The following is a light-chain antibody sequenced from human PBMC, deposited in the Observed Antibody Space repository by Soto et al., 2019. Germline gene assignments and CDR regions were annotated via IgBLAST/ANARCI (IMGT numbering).Light chain of an antibody. Sequence: DIQMIQSPSTLSASVGDRVTITCRASQSISNWVAWYQLKSGKAPNLLIYKASTLETGVPSRFSGSGSGTEFTLTISTLQPDDFATYYCQHYASFSGTFGQGTKVDIK. J-gene: IGKJ1*01. CDR3: QHYASFSGT. CDR2: KAS. CDR1: QSISNW. V-gene: IGKV1-5*03.